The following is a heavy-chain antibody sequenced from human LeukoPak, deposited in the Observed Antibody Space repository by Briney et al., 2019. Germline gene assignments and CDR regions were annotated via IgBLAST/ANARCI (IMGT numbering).Heavy chain of an antibody. Sequence: GGSLRLSCAASGFTFSSYGMHWVRQAPGKGLEWEAVISYDGSNKYYADSVKGRFTISRDNSKNTLYLQMNSLRAEDTAVYYCAKAVDIDIWGQGTMVTVSS. CDR2: ISYDGSNK. V-gene: IGHV3-30*18. J-gene: IGHJ3*02. CDR1: GFTFSSYG. CDR3: AKAVDIDI. D-gene: IGHD5-12*01.